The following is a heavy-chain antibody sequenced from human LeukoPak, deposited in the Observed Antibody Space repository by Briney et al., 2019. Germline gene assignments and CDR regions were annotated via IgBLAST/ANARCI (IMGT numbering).Heavy chain of an antibody. CDR1: GGSISSHY. Sequence: LETLSLTCTVSGGSISSHYWSWIRQPPGKGLEWIGYIYYSGSTNYNPSLKSRVTISVDTSKNQFSLKLSSVTAADTAVYYCAREAYYYGSGSPGGWFDPWGQGTLVTVSS. V-gene: IGHV4-59*11. D-gene: IGHD3-10*01. CDR3: AREAYYYGSGSPGGWFDP. J-gene: IGHJ5*02. CDR2: IYYSGST.